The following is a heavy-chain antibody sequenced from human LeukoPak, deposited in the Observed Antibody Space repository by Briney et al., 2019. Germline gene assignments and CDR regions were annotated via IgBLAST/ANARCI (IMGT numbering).Heavy chain of an antibody. D-gene: IGHD6-19*01. J-gene: IGHJ4*02. CDR3: ARLASSGWSHCDY. Sequence: SETLSLTCTVSGGSISGYYWSWIRQPPGKGPEWIGYIYYSGSTNYNPSLKSRVTISVDTSKNQFSLKMNSVTAADTAVYYCARLASSGWSHCDYWGQGTLVTVSS. CDR1: GGSISGYY. V-gene: IGHV4-59*08. CDR2: IYYSGST.